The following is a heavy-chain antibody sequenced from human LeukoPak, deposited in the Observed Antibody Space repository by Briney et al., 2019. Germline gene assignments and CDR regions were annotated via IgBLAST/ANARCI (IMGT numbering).Heavy chain of an antibody. CDR1: GFTFSSYA. V-gene: IGHV3-64D*06. D-gene: IGHD2-15*01. J-gene: IGHJ5*02. Sequence: PGGSLRLSCAASGFTFSSYAMHWVRQAPGKGLEYVSAISSNGGSTYYADSVKGRFTISRDNSKNTLYLQMSSLRAEDTAVYYCVKSDGGGSCYFRISRCWFDPWGQGTLVTVSS. CDR3: VKSDGGGSCYFRISRCWFDP. CDR2: ISSNGGST.